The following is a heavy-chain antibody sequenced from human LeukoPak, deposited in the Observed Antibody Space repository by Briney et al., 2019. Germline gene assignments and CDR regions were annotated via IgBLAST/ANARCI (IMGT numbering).Heavy chain of an antibody. CDR3: ARVWAAAQGGPWFDP. V-gene: IGHV3-53*01. D-gene: IGHD6-13*01. J-gene: IGHJ5*02. Sequence: GGSLRLSCAASGFTVSSNYMSWVRQAPGKGLEWVSVIYSGGSTYYADSVKGRFTISRDNYKNTLYLQMTSVTAEDTAVYYCARVWAAAQGGPWFDPWGQGTLVTVSS. CDR2: IYSGGST. CDR1: GFTVSSNY.